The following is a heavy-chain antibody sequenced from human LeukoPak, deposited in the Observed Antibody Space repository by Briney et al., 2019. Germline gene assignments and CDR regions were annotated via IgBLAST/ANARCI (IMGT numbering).Heavy chain of an antibody. CDR3: AREGYSYGYGYSYYYYMDV. CDR1: GFTFSSYE. J-gene: IGHJ6*03. V-gene: IGHV3-48*03. CDR2: ISSSGSTI. D-gene: IGHD5-18*01. Sequence: PGGSLRLSCAASGFTFSSYEMNWVRQAPGKGLEWVSYISSSGSTIYYADSVKGRFTISRDNAKNSLYLQMNSLRAEDTAVYYCAREGYSYGYGYSYYYYMDVWGKGTTVTISS.